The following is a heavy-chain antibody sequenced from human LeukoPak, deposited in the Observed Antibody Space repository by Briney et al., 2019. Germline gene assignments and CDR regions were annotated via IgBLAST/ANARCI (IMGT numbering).Heavy chain of an antibody. Sequence: ASVKVSCKASGYTFTGYYMHWVRQAPGQGLEWMGRINPNSGGTNFAQKFQGRVTMTRDTSISTAYMEVSRLRSDDTAVYFCANERGPEWEPLNVPGILGQGTMVTVS. V-gene: IGHV1-2*06. CDR3: ANERGPEWEPLNVPGI. CDR1: GYTFTGYY. D-gene: IGHD1-26*01. CDR2: INPNSGGT. J-gene: IGHJ3*02.